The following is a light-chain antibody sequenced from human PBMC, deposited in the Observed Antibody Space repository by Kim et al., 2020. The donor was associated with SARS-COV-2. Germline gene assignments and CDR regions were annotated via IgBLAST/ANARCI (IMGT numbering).Light chain of an antibody. V-gene: IGKV1-5*03. CDR2: KSS. Sequence: DIQMTQSPSTLSASVGDRVTITCRASQSISDWLAWYQQKPGKAPKLLIYKSSSLESGVPSRFSASGSGTDFTLTISSLQPDDSATYYCQQYHTYSAFGPGTKVDIK. CDR1: QSISDW. J-gene: IGKJ3*01. CDR3: QQYHTYSA.